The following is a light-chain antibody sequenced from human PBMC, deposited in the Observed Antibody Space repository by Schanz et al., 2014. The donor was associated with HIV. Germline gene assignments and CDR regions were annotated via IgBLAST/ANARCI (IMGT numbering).Light chain of an antibody. J-gene: IGLJ3*02. CDR1: DSNIGSNY. CDR3: GTWDTSLSEGV. V-gene: IGLV1-51*01. CDR2: DSR. Sequence: QSVLTQPPSVSAAPGQKVTISCSGSDSNIGSNYVAWYQQLPGTAPKLLIHDSRKRPSEIPDRFSGSKSGTSATLGITGLQAGDEADYYCGTWDTSLSEGVFGGGTKLTVL.